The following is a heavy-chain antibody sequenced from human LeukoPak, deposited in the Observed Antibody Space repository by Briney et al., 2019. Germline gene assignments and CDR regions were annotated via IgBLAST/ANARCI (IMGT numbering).Heavy chain of an antibody. J-gene: IGHJ4*02. CDR1: GFSFSSYG. Sequence: GGSLRLSCAASGFSFSSYGMYWVRQAPGEGLECVALISNDGSNKHYADSVKGRFTISRDNSKNTLYLQMSSLRGEDTAVYYCAKEFVPDYGDSTDYWGQGTLVTVSS. V-gene: IGHV3-30*18. CDR2: ISNDGSNK. D-gene: IGHD4-17*01. CDR3: AKEFVPDYGDSTDY.